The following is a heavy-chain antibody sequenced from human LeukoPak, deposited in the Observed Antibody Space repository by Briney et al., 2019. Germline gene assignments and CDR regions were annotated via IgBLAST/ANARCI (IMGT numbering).Heavy chain of an antibody. CDR2: ISSGGDTK. CDR3: AREMGGGYGSGTFFDL. V-gene: IGHV3-11*01. Sequence: GGSLRLSCAASEFVFSDYYMSWVRQAPGKGLEWVSYISSGGDTKYYADPVKGRFTISRDNAKNSLYLQMNNLRAEDTAVYYCAREMGGGYGSGTFFDLWGQGNMVTVSS. J-gene: IGHJ4*02. D-gene: IGHD3-10*01. CDR1: EFVFSDYY.